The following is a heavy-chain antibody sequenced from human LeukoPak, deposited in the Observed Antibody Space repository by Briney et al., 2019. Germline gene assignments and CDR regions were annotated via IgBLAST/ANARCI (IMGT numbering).Heavy chain of an antibody. D-gene: IGHD3-9*01. CDR2: IYYSGST. CDR3: TTGYRYYFDY. CDR1: GGSISSYY. V-gene: IGHV4-59*01. J-gene: IGHJ4*02. Sequence: SETLSLTCTVSGGSISSYYWSWIRQPPGKGLEWIGYIYYSGSTNYNPSLKSRVTISVDTSKNQFSLKLSSVPAADTAVYYCTTGYRYYFDYWGQGTLVTVSS.